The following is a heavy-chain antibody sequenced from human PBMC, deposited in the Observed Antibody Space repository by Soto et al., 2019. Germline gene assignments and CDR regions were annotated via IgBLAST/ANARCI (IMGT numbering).Heavy chain of an antibody. J-gene: IGHJ6*02. D-gene: IGHD2-21*01. CDR2: ISSSSSYI. V-gene: IGHV3-21*01. CDR1: GFTFSSYS. Sequence: GGSLRLSCAASGFTFSSYSMNWVRQAPGKGLEWVSSISSSSSYIYYADSVKDRFTISRDNAKNSLYLQMNSLRAEDTAVYYCASAIRPAGWAYCLDGLVVWGQETMVTVSS. CDR3: ASAIRPAGWAYCLDGLVV.